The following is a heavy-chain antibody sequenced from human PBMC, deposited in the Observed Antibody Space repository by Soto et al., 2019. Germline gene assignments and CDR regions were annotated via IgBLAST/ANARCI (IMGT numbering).Heavy chain of an antibody. J-gene: IGHJ4*02. CDR1: GGSISSSNW. V-gene: IGHV4-4*02. D-gene: IGHD6-13*01. Sequence: PSETLSLTCAVSGGSISSSNWWSWVRQPPGKGLEWIGEIYHSESTNYNPSLKSRVTISVDKSKNQFSLKLSSVTAADTAVYYCARLGVAAAGMPDYWGQGTLVTVSS. CDR3: ARLGVAAAGMPDY. CDR2: IYHSEST.